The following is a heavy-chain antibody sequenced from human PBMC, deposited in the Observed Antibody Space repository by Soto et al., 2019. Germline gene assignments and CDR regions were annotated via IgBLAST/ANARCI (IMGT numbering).Heavy chain of an antibody. CDR2: IKSDGSSP. Sequence: GGSLRLSCAASGFTFSIYWMHWVRQAPGKGLVWVARIKSDGSSPTYADSVKGRFTISRDNAKNTLYLQMNSLRAEDTAVYFCTRDYYHTSGYYRNNAFDIWGKGTMVTVSS. D-gene: IGHD3-22*01. CDR1: GFTFSIYW. CDR3: TRDYYHTSGYYRNNAFDI. V-gene: IGHV3-74*01. J-gene: IGHJ3*02.